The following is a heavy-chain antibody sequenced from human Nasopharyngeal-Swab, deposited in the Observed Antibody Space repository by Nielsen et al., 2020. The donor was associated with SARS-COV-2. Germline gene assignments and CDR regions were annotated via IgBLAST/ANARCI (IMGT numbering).Heavy chain of an antibody. V-gene: IGHV3-11*01. J-gene: IGHJ6*02. CDR2: ISSSGSTI. Sequence: RQAPGKGLEWVSYISSSGSTIYYADSVKGRFTISRDNAKNSLYLQMNSLRAEDTAVYYCARDRPVHCSGGSCYYYYGMDVWGQGTTVTVSS. D-gene: IGHD2-15*01. CDR3: ARDRPVHCSGGSCYYYYGMDV.